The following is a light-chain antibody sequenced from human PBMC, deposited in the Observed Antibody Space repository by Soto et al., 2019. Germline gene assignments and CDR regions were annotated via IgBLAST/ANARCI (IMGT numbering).Light chain of an antibody. CDR1: QSVRSY. J-gene: IGKJ4*01. Sequence: EIVMTQSPATLSLSPGERATLSCRASQSVRSYLAWYQQKPWQAPRLLLFDASHRATGIPARFSGSGSGSDFTLTISNLEPEDFAVYYCQQRSNSPLTVGGGTEVAIK. CDR2: DAS. V-gene: IGKV3-11*01. CDR3: QQRSNSPLT.